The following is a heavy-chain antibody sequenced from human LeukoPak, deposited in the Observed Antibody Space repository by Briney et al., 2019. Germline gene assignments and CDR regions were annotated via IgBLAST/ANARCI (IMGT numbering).Heavy chain of an antibody. CDR2: ISSSGSTI. J-gene: IGHJ4*02. CDR1: GFTFSSYE. D-gene: IGHD2-15*01. CDR3: ARGMVVAAIFDY. V-gene: IGHV3-48*03. Sequence: PGGSLRLSCAASGFTFSSYEMNWVRQAPGKGLEWVSYISSSGSTIYYADSVKGRLTISGDNAKNSLYLQMNSLRAEDTAVYYCARGMVVAAIFDYWGQGTLVTVSS.